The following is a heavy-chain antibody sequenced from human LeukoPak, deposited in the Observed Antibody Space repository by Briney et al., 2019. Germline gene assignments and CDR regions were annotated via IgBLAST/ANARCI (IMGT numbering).Heavy chain of an antibody. CDR3: AREESGGYFDY. J-gene: IGHJ4*02. D-gene: IGHD2-8*02. V-gene: IGHV1-46*01. Sequence: ASVKVSCKASGYTFINYYMHWVRQAPGQGLEWMGLINPTGTGTNYAQKFRGRVTLTRGTSTTTVYMELSSLRSEDSAVYYCAREESGGYFDYWGQGTLVTVSS. CDR1: GYTFINYY. CDR2: INPTGTGT.